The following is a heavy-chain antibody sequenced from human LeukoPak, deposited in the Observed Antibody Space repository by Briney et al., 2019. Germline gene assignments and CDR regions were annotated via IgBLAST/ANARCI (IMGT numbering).Heavy chain of an antibody. CDR2: INPDSGGA. J-gene: IGHJ4*02. V-gene: IGHV1-2*02. CDR1: RHTLKGYY. Sequence: RASVKVSCKASRHTLKGYYMHWVRQAPGQGLEWMGWINPDSGGASYAQIFQGRVSMTRDTSLNTAYTELSRLRSDDTAVYYCARADCSGGICYVFAYWGQGTLVTVSS. CDR3: ARADCSGGICYVFAY. D-gene: IGHD2-15*01.